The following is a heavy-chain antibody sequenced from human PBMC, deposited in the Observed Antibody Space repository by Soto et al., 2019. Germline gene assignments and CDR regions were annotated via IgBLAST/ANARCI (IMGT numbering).Heavy chain of an antibody. J-gene: IGHJ4*02. CDR1: GGSISSSNW. CDR3: AGDLSGYSYGYGGPIDY. CDR2: IYHSGST. D-gene: IGHD5-18*01. V-gene: IGHV4-4*02. Sequence: QVQLQESGPGLVKPSGTLSLTCAVSGGSISSSNWWSWVRQPPGKGLEWIGEIYHSGSTNYNPSLQRRVTVSVDKSKNQFSLKLSSVTAADTAVYYCAGDLSGYSYGYGGPIDYWGQGTLVTVSS.